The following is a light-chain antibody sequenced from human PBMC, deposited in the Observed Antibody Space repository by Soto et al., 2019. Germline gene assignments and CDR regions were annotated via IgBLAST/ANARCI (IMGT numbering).Light chain of an antibody. CDR3: SSYAGSNIWV. Sequence: QSVLTQPPSASGSPGRSVTISCSGTRSDVGDYNSVSWYQQHPGKAPKLIIYEVNKRPPGVPDRFSGSKSGNAASLTVSGLQAEDEVDFYCSSYAGSNIWVFGGGTKLTVL. J-gene: IGLJ3*02. V-gene: IGLV2-8*01. CDR2: EVN. CDR1: RSDVGDYNS.